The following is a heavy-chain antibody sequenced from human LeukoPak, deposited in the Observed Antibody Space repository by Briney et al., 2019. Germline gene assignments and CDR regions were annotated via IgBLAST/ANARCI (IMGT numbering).Heavy chain of an antibody. D-gene: IGHD4-11*01. CDR3: AKDAQSGFDYSNSLQH. J-gene: IGHJ1*01. CDR1: KFTFSHYA. CDR2: IWNDGSDK. Sequence: PGGSLRLSCAASKFTFSHYAMHWVRQAPGKGLEWVAVIWNDGSDKYYADSVKGRFTVSRDNSRNILYLQMDSLRAEATGVYYCAKDAQSGFDYSNSLQHWGPGTLVTVSS. V-gene: IGHV3-33*06.